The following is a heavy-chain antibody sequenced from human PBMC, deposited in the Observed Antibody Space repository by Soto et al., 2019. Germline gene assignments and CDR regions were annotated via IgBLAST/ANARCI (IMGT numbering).Heavy chain of an antibody. CDR3: ASRYGSAYRAFDS. V-gene: IGHV1-69*02. D-gene: IGHD3-10*01. CDR1: GDTFTFYS. J-gene: IGHJ4*02. Sequence: QVQLVQSGAEVKKPGSSVRVSCKASGDTFTFYSINWVRQAPGLGLEWMGRINPILSMSNYAQRFPGRVTMTADKSTSTGYMELSSLRSEDTAMYYCASRYGSAYRAFDSWGQGALVTVSS. CDR2: INPILSMS.